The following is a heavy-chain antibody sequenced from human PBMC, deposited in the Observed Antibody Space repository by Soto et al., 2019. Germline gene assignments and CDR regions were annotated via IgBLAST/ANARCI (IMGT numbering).Heavy chain of an antibody. CDR2: INHSGST. D-gene: IGHD6-25*01. Sequence: QVQLQQWGAGLLKPSETLSLTCAVYGGSFSGYYWSWIGQPPGKGLEWIGEINHSGSTNYNPSLKSRVTTSVDTSKNQFSLKLSSVTAADTAVYYCATASGSPNHDAFDIWGQGTMVTVSS. J-gene: IGHJ3*02. CDR1: GGSFSGYY. CDR3: ATASGSPNHDAFDI. V-gene: IGHV4-34*01.